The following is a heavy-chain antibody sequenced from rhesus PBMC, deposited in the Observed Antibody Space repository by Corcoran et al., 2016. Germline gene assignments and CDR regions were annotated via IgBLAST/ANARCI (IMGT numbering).Heavy chain of an antibody. J-gene: IGHJ4*01. V-gene: IGHV4-106*01. Sequence: QVQLQESGPGLVKPSETLSLTCAVSGGSISDDYYWSWIRQPPGKGLEWIVYIYGSGGGTHYNPSLKNRVTISIDTSKNQFALKLSSVTAADTAVYYCARLGLGGAAAGPVFDYWGQGVLVTVSS. CDR2: IYGSGGGT. D-gene: IGHD6S26*01. CDR1: GGSISDDYY. CDR3: ARLGLGGAAAGPVFDY.